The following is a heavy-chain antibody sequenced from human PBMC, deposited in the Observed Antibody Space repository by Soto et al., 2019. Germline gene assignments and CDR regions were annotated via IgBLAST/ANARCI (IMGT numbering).Heavy chain of an antibody. J-gene: IGHJ6*02. CDR1: GFTFSSYG. Sequence: QVHLVESEGGVVQPGRSLRLSCAASGFTFSSYGMHWVRQAPGKGLEWVAVMSNDGTSRFYADSVKGRFTISRDNSKNTLYLQMNSLRAEDTAMYYCAKVRVKDYYYYAMDVWGQGTTVTVSS. V-gene: IGHV3-30*18. CDR2: MSNDGTSR. CDR3: AKVRVKDYYYYAMDV.